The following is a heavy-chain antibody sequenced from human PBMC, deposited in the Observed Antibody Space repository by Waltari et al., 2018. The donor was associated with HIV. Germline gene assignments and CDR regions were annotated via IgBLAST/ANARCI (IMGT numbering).Heavy chain of an antibody. CDR1: GFTFSSYG. D-gene: IGHD2-2*01. J-gene: IGHJ4*02. V-gene: IGHV3-30*02. CDR3: AKDSRGYCSSTSCHLINYFDY. CDR2: IRYDGSNK. Sequence: QVQLVESGGGVVQPGGPLRLSCAASGFTFSSYGLPWVRQAPGQGLEWVAFIRYDGSNKYYADSVKGRFTISRDNSKNTLYLQMNSLRAEDTAVYYCAKDSRGYCSSTSCHLINYFDYWGQGTLVTVSS.